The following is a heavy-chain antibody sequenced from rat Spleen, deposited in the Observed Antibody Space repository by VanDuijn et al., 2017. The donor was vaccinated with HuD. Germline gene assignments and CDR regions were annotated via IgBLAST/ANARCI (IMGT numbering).Heavy chain of an antibody. V-gene: IGHV5-7*01. Sequence: VQLKESGPGLVQPSQTLSLTCTVSGFSLTSYTVSWVRQPPGKGLEWVATIRYDGSGTNCRDSVKGRFTISSDNTQSTLYLKMDGLRSEDTATYYCVRQRNPGGGSSYWYFDFWGPGTMVTVSS. CDR3: VRQRNPGGGSSYWYFDF. J-gene: IGHJ1*01. D-gene: IGHD4-2*01. CDR1: GFSLTSYT. CDR2: IRYDGSGT.